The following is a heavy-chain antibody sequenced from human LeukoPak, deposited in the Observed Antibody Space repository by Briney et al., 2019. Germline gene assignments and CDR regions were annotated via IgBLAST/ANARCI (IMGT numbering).Heavy chain of an antibody. D-gene: IGHD5-24*01. J-gene: IGHJ4*02. CDR2: INHSGST. CDR3: ARVGRWLQSTDY. V-gene: IGHV4-34*01. Sequence: SETLSLTCAVYGGSFSGYYWSWIRQPPGKGLEWIGEINHSGSTNYNPSLKSRVTISVDTSKNQFSLKLSSVTAADTAVYYCARVGRWLQSTDYWGQGTLVTVSS. CDR1: GGSFSGYY.